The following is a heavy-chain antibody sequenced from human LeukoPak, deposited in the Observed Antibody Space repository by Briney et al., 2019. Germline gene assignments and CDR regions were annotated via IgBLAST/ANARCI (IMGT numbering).Heavy chain of an antibody. CDR2: ISWDGGST. CDR3: ATTVAGTRWALGY. D-gene: IGHD6-19*01. V-gene: IGHV3-43*01. CDR1: GFTFDDYT. J-gene: IGHJ4*02. Sequence: PGGSLRLSCAASGFTFDDYTMHWVRQAPGKGLEWVSLISWDGGSTYYADSVKGRFTISRENAKNSLYLQMNSLRAGDTAVYYCATTVAGTRWALGYWGQGTLVTVSS.